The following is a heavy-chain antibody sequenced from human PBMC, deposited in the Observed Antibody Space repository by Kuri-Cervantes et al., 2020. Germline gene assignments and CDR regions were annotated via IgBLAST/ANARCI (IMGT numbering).Heavy chain of an antibody. V-gene: IGHV3-33*01. CDR1: GFTFSSYG. Sequence: LSLTCAASGFTFSSYGMHWVRQAPGKGLEWVAVIWYDGSNKYYADSVKGRFTISRDNSENTLYLQMNSLRAEDTAVYYCARDMTHPMATIIAYYYYGLDVWGQGTTVTVSS. CDR3: ARDMTHPMATIIAYYYYGLDV. J-gene: IGHJ6*02. D-gene: IGHD5-24*01. CDR2: IWYDGSNK.